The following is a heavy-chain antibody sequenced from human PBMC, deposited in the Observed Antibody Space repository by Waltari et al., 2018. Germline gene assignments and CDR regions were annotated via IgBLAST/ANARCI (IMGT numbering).Heavy chain of an antibody. Sequence: QLQLQESGPGLVKPSETLSLTCTVSGGSISSSSYYWGWIRQPPGKGLEWIGRIYYSGSTYYIPTLKSRVTISVATSKNQFSLKLSSVTAADTAVYYCARVGARVAAAGTEDYFDYWGQGTLVTVSS. V-gene: IGHV4-39*07. CDR1: GGSISSSSYY. CDR2: IYYSGST. CDR3: ARVGARVAAAGTEDYFDY. J-gene: IGHJ4*02. D-gene: IGHD6-13*01.